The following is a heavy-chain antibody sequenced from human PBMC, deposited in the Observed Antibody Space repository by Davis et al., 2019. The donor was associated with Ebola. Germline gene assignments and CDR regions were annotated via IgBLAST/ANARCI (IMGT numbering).Heavy chain of an antibody. CDR2: LNSDGSGT. Sequence: GESLKISCAASGFTFSSYWMHWVRQAPGKGLVWVSRLNSDGSGTSYADSVRGRFSISRDNAQNTLFLQMNNLRADDTAVYYCVRWNDLWGQGTLVTVS. CDR1: GFTFSSYW. CDR3: VRWNDL. D-gene: IGHD1-1*01. J-gene: IGHJ5*02. V-gene: IGHV3-74*01.